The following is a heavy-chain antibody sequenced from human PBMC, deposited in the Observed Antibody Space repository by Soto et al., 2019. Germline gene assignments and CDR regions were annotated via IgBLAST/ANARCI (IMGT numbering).Heavy chain of an antibody. CDR1: GESFNDYY. D-gene: IGHD2-15*01. J-gene: IGHJ4*02. CDR3: ARAAVGATLDY. V-gene: IGHV4-34*01. CDR2: INHSGST. Sequence: QVQLQQWGAGLLKPSETLSLTCAVYGESFNDYYWSWIRQPQGKGLEWIGEINHSGSTNYNPSLKRRVTISVDTSKNQFSLKLTSVTAADTAVYYCARAAVGATLDYWGQGTLVTVSS.